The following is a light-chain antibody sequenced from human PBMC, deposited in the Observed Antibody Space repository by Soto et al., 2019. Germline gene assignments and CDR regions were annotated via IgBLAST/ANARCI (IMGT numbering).Light chain of an antibody. Sequence: EIVLTQSPGTLSLSPGEGAALSCRASQSVSSTYLVWYQQKPGQAPRLLIFAASSRATGIPDRFSGSGSGTDFTLTISSLEPEDFAVYYCHHYGASPRTFGQGTKVEIK. CDR3: HHYGASPRT. CDR1: QSVSSTY. CDR2: AAS. J-gene: IGKJ1*01. V-gene: IGKV3-20*01.